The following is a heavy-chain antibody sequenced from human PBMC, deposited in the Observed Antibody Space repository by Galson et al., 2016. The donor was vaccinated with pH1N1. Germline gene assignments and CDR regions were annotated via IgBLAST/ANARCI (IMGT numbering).Heavy chain of an antibody. D-gene: IGHD4-23*01. CDR2: IIGSGGGT. Sequence: SLRLSCAASDFTFKDFGMNWVRQAPGKGLEWVSRIIGSGGGTYYADSVEGRFIISRDNSKNTLYLQMNSLRAEDTAIYYLAKDWGWQLEPSPFDYWGHGTLVTGSS. CDR1: DFTFKDFG. CDR3: AKDWGWQLEPSPFDY. J-gene: IGHJ4*01. V-gene: IGHV3-23*01.